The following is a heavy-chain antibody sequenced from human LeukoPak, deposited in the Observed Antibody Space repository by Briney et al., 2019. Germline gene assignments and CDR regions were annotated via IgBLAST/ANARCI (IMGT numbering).Heavy chain of an antibody. CDR3: ANPVI. V-gene: IGHV3-23*01. CDR1: GFTFRNYA. D-gene: IGHD2-21*01. J-gene: IGHJ4*02. CDR2: ISGSGGSK. Sequence: GGALRLSCAASGFTFRNYAMIWVRQAPGKGLEWVSAISGSGGSKYYADTVKGRFTTSRDNSKNTLYLQMDSLSGEDTAVYYCANPVIWGQGTLVTVS.